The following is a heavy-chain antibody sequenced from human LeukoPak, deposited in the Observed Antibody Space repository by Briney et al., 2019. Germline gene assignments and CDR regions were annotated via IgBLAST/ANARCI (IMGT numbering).Heavy chain of an antibody. CDR3: ARDRRRYSSGWTVDY. D-gene: IGHD6-19*01. CDR2: ISYDGSNK. CDR1: GFTFSSYA. V-gene: IGHV3-30*04. J-gene: IGHJ4*02. Sequence: GESLKISCAASGFTFSSYAMHWVRQAPGKGLEWVAVISYDGSNKYYADSVKGRFTISRDNSKYTLYLQMNSLRAEDTAVYYCARDRRRYSSGWTVDYWGQGTLVTVSS.